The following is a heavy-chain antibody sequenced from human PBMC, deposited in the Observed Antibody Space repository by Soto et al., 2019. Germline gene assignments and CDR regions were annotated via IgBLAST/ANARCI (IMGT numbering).Heavy chain of an antibody. Sequence: NPXETLSLSGPVSAASFSKYYWTWIRQPPGKGLEWIGYVYFNGNTNYNPSLKRRVSISIDTSKNQISLTLNSVTAADTAVYYCASVTFGGVVLAHWGQGTLVTVSS. CDR3: ASVTFGGVVLAH. V-gene: IGHV4-59*01. D-gene: IGHD3-16*01. CDR1: AASFSKYY. CDR2: VYFNGNT. J-gene: IGHJ4*02.